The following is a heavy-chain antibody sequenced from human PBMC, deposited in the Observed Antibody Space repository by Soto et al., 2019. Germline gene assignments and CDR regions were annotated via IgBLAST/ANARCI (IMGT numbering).Heavy chain of an antibody. CDR2: IYSGGST. V-gene: IGHV3-53*01. CDR1: GFTVSSNY. J-gene: IGHJ5*02. D-gene: IGHD6-6*01. Sequence: PGGSLRLSCAASGFTVSSNYMSWARQAPGKGLEWVSVIYSGGSTYYADSVKGRFTISRDNSKNTLYLQMNSLRAEDTAVYYCARSVAARRGEDWFDPWGQGTLVTVSS. CDR3: ARSVAARRGEDWFDP.